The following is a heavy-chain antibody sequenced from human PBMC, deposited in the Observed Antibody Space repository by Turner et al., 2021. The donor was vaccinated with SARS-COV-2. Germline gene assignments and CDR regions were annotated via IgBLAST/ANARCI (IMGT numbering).Heavy chain of an antibody. D-gene: IGHD2-2*01. V-gene: IGHV3-21*01. CDR1: GFTFSSYS. J-gene: IGHJ4*02. Sequence: EVQLVESGGGMVKPGGSLRLSCAASGFTFSSYSMSGVRPALGKGRERVSSISSSSSYLYYAGSVKGRFTIPRDNAKNSQYLQMNSRRAEDTAVYYCAPYCSSTSCRDYWGQGTLVTVSS. CDR2: ISSSSSYL. CDR3: APYCSSTSCRDY.